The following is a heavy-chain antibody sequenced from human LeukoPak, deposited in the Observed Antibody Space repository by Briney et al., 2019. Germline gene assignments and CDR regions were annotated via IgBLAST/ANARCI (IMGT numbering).Heavy chain of an antibody. CDR2: IKQDGGEK. V-gene: IGHV3-7*01. J-gene: IGHJ4*02. CDR1: GFTFSSYW. D-gene: IGHD6-19*01. CDR3: AREGQQWLVYYFDY. Sequence: PGGSLRLSCAASGFTFSSYWMSWVRQAPGKGLEWVAYIKQDGGEKYYVDSVKGRFTISRDNAKNSLYLQMNSLRAEDTAVYYCAREGQQWLVYYFDYWGQGTLVTVSS.